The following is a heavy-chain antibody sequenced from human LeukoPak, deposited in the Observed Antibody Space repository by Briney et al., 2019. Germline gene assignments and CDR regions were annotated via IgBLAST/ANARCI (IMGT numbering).Heavy chain of an antibody. V-gene: IGHV3-33*01. CDR2: LWYDGRIK. D-gene: IGHD2-21*02. CDR1: GFTFSSHG. CDR3: ARDYCGGDCYVDY. J-gene: IGHJ4*02. Sequence: PGGSLRLSCAASGFTFSSHGMHWVRQAPGKGLEWVAVLWYDGRIKYYAESVKGRFTISRDNSKNTLYLQMNSLRAEDTAVYYCARDYCGGDCYVDYWGQGTLATVSS.